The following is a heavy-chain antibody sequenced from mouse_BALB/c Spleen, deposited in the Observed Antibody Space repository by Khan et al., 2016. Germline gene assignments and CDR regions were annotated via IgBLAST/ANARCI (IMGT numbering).Heavy chain of an antibody. CDR2: ITTGLGKP. V-gene: IGHV9-2-1*01. J-gene: IGHJ3*01. Sequence: QIQLVQSGPELKKPGETVKISCKASGYTFTDYSMHWVKQAPGKGLKWMAWITTGLGKPTYPDTFKGRFAFSLETSASTAELQINNLKNEDTATYFCANWDAYWGQGTLVTVSA. D-gene: IGHD4-1*01. CDR3: ANWDAY. CDR1: GYTFTDYS.